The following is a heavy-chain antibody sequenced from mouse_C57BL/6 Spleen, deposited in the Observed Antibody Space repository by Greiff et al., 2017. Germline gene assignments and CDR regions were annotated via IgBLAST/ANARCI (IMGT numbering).Heavy chain of an antibody. CDR2: IWRGGST. CDR1: GFSLTSYG. Sequence: VQLQQSGPGLVQPSQRLSITCTVSGFSLTSYGVHWVRQSPGKGLEWLGVIWRGGSTDYNAAFMSRLSITKDNSKSQVFFKMNSLQADDTAIYYCAKRGGTTVVARGYAMDYWGQGTSVTVSS. D-gene: IGHD1-1*01. CDR3: AKRGGTTVVARGYAMDY. J-gene: IGHJ4*01. V-gene: IGHV2-5*01.